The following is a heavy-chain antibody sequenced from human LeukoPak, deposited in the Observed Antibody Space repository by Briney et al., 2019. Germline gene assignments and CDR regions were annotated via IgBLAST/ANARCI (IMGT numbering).Heavy chain of an antibody. V-gene: IGHV1-69*05. J-gene: IGHJ4*02. CDR1: GGTFSSYA. CDR3: AGDSSGYEDY. Sequence: SSEKVSCKASGGTFSSYAISWVRQAPGQGLEWMGRIIPIFGTANYAQKFQGRVTITTDESTSTAYMELSSLRSEDTAVYYGAGDSSGYEDYWGQGTLVTVSS. CDR2: IIPIFGTA. D-gene: IGHD3-22*01.